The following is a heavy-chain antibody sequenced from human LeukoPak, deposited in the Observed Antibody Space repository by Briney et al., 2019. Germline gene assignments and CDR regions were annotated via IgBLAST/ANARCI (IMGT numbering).Heavy chain of an antibody. CDR3: ARDAGVCRFDY. J-gene: IGHJ4*02. CDR1: GFTFNNYA. D-gene: IGHD6-6*01. V-gene: IGHV3-23*01. CDR2: ISGGGETT. Sequence: GGSLRLSCAASGFTFNNYAMNWVRQAPGKGLEWVSSISGGGETTYYADSAKGRFTISRDNSQNTLYLQMNSLRDEDTAVYYCARDAGVCRFDYWGQGTLVTVSS.